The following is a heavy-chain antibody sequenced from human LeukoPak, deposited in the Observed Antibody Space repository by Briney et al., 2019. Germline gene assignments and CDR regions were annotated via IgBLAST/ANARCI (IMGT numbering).Heavy chain of an antibody. D-gene: IGHD3-3*01. CDR1: GGSFTNNA. CDR2: ILPIFGTA. V-gene: IGHV1-69*06. J-gene: IGHJ4*02. Sequence: SVKVSCMVSGGSFTNNAISWVRQAPGQGPEWMGRILPIFGTAEYAERFQDRFTITADKSTSTAYMELTSLKVEDTALYFCARGKGFVGHFDFWGQGTLVSVSS. CDR3: ARGKGFVGHFDF.